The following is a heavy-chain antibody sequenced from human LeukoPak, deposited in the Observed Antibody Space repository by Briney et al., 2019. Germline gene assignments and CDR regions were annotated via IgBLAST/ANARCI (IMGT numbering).Heavy chain of an antibody. CDR3: ARTMPVLRFLEWFPRD. CDR1: GYTFTSYD. J-gene: IGHJ4*02. D-gene: IGHD3-3*01. V-gene: IGHV1-8*01. Sequence: ASVKVSCKASGYTFTSYDISWVRQATGQGLEWMGWMNPNSGNTGYAQKFQGRVTMTRNTSISTAYMELSSLRSEDTAVYYCARTMPVLRFLEWFPRDWGQGTLVTVSS. CDR2: MNPNSGNT.